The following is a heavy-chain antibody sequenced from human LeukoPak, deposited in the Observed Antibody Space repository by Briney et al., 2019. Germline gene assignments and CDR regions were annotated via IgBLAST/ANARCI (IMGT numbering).Heavy chain of an antibody. J-gene: IGHJ4*02. D-gene: IGHD3-3*01. CDR2: ICPIFGTA. Sequence: ASVNVSRKASGGTFSSYAISWGRRAPGHGLEGLGGICPIFGTANYTQTFPGRVTITTDEPTSTAYMELGSLRSEDTAVYYCGRAGDSPGDSWGQGTLVTVSS. V-gene: IGHV1-69*05. CDR3: GRAGDSPGDS. CDR1: GGTFSSYA.